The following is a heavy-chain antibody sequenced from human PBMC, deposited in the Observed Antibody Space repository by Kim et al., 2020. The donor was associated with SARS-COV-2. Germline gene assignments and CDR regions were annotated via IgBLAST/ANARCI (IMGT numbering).Heavy chain of an antibody. CDR2: IYYSGST. Sequence: SETLSLTCTVSGGSISSGGYYWSWIRQHPGKGLEWIGYIYYSGSTYYNPSLKSRVTISVDTSKNQFSLKLSSVTAADTAVYYCARERLGLSRARYYDSSGYYKYYYYGMDVWGQGTTVTVSS. CDR1: GGSISSGGYY. V-gene: IGHV4-31*03. J-gene: IGHJ6*02. D-gene: IGHD3-22*01. CDR3: ARERLGLSRARYYDSSGYYKYYYYGMDV.